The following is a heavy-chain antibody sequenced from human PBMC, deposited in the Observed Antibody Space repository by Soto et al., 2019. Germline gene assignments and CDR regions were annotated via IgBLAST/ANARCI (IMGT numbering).Heavy chain of an antibody. V-gene: IGHV4-31*03. Sequence: SETLSLTCTVSGGSISSGGYYWSWIRQHPGKGLEWIGYIYYSGSTYYNPSLKSRVTISVDTSKNQFSLKLSSVTAADTAVYYWASQLLWFGEPRDPGNANHYYYYGMDVWGKGTTVTVSS. CDR2: IYYSGST. CDR3: ASQLLWFGEPRDPGNANHYYYYGMDV. D-gene: IGHD3-10*01. CDR1: GGSISSGGYY. J-gene: IGHJ6*04.